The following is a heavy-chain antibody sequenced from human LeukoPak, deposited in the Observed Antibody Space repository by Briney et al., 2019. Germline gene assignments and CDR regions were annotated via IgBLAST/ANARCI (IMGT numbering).Heavy chain of an antibody. CDR3: ARGDGYNFFDY. D-gene: IGHD5-24*01. J-gene: IGHJ4*02. CDR2: ICVGGAT. V-gene: IGHV3-53*01. Sequence: ICVGGATYYADSVKGRFTISRDNSENTLYLQMKSLRAEDTAVYYCARGDGYNFFDYWGQGTLVTVSS.